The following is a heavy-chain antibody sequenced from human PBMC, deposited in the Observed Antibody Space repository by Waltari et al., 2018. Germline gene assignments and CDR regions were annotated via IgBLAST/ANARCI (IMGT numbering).Heavy chain of an antibody. CDR3: ARHDGAAAGLYYYYYMDV. J-gene: IGHJ6*03. CDR2: IYPGDSHT. D-gene: IGHD6-13*01. CDR1: GYSFTSYW. Sequence: EVQLVQSGAEVKKPGESLKISCKGSGYSFTSYWIGWVRQMPGKGLEWMGSIYPGDSHTRYSPSFQGQVTISADKSISTAYLQWSSLKASDTAMYYCARHDGAAAGLYYYYYMDVWGKGTTVTVSS. V-gene: IGHV5-51*01.